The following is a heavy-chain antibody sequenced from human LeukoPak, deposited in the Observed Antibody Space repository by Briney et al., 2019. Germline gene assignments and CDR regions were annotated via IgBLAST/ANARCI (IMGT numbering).Heavy chain of an antibody. CDR3: ARYSGYCSSTSCYTVAAFDI. Sequence: APVKVSCKASGYTFTGYYMHWVRQAPGQGLEWMGWINPNSGGTNYAQKFQGRVTMTRDTSISTAYMELSRPRSDDTAVYYCARYSGYCSSTSCYTVAAFDIWGQGTMVTVSS. CDR2: INPNSGGT. J-gene: IGHJ3*02. V-gene: IGHV1-2*02. D-gene: IGHD2-2*02. CDR1: GYTFTGYY.